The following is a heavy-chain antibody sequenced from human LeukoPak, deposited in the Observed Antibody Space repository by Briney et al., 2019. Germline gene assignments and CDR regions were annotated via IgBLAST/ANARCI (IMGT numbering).Heavy chain of an antibody. CDR3: ASSFGATRGY. CDR1: GFTFSSYN. Sequence: GGSLRLSCAASGFTFSSYNMYWVRQAPGQGLEWVSSITSTGGYIYYTDSVKGRFTISRDNAKNSLYLQMNSLRAEDTAVYYCASSFGATRGYWGQGTLVTVSS. J-gene: IGHJ4*02. D-gene: IGHD3-10*01. CDR2: ITSTGGYI. V-gene: IGHV3-21*01.